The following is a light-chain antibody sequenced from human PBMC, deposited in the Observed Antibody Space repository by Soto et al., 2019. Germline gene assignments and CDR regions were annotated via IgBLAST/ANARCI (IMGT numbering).Light chain of an antibody. CDR2: AAS. CDR1: QSIGSY. Sequence: IQMTQSPSSLSASVGDRVTIPCRASQSIGSYLNWYQHKPGKAPKLLIYAASRLQGWVPSRFSGSGSGTDFTLTVSSLQPEDFATYYCQQSYNAPYTFGQGTKLEIK. J-gene: IGKJ2*01. CDR3: QQSYNAPYT. V-gene: IGKV1-39*01.